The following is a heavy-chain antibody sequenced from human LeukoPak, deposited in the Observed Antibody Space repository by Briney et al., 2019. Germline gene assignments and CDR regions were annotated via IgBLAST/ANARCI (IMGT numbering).Heavy chain of an antibody. V-gene: IGHV4-34*01. CDR1: GGSFSGYY. CDR2: INRSGST. CDR3: HGHFAFLSFDP. D-gene: IGHD3-3*02. Sequence: SETLSLTCAVYGGSFSGYYWSWIRQPPGKGLEWIGEINRSGSTNYNPSLKSRVTISVDTSKNQFSLKLSSVTAADTAVYYCHGHFAFLSFDPWGQGTLVTVSS. J-gene: IGHJ5*02.